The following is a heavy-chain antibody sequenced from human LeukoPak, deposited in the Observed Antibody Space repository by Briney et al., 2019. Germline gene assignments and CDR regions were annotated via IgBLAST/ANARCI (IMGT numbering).Heavy chain of an antibody. Sequence: GGSLRLSRAASGFTFSSYEMNWVRQAPGKGLEWVSYISSSGSTIYYADSVKGRFTISRDNAKNSLYLQMNSLRAEDAGVYYCASNYFGSGSMKGDFYYMDVWGKGTTVTISS. V-gene: IGHV3-48*03. CDR3: ASNYFGSGSMKGDFYYMDV. D-gene: IGHD3-10*01. CDR2: ISSSGSTI. CDR1: GFTFSSYE. J-gene: IGHJ6*03.